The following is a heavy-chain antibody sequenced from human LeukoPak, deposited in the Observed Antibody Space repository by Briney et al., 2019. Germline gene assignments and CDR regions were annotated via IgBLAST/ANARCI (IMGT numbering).Heavy chain of an antibody. CDR1: GFTFSSYA. CDR2: ISYDGSNK. D-gene: IGHD3-10*01. J-gene: IGHJ4*02. CDR3: ARDMGITMVRGPGFDY. V-gene: IGHV3-30-3*01. Sequence: GGSLRLSCAASGFTFSSYAMHWVRQAPGKGLEWVAVISYDGSNKYYADSVKGRFTISRDNSKNTLYLQMNSLRAEDTAVYYCARDMGITMVRGPGFDYWGQGTLVTVSS.